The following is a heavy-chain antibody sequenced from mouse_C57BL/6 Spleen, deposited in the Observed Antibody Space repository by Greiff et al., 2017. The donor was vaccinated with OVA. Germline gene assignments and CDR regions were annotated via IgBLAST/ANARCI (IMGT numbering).Heavy chain of an antibody. Sequence: VQLQQSGAELVKPGASVKLSCTASGFNIKDYYMHWVKQRTEQGLEWIGRIDPEDGETKYAPKFPGKATITADTSSNTAYLPLSSLTSEDTAVYYCASLITTVDYWGQGTTLTVSS. CDR3: ASLITTVDY. CDR2: IDPEDGET. CDR1: GFNIKDYY. J-gene: IGHJ2*01. D-gene: IGHD1-1*01. V-gene: IGHV14-2*01.